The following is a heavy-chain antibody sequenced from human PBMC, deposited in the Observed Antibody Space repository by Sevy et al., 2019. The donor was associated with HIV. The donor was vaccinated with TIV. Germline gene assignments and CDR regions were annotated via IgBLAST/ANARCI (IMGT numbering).Heavy chain of an antibody. V-gene: IGHV3-7*01. Sequence: GGSLRLSCAASGLRFSNYNMNWVRQAPGKGLEWVATMKEDGSERNYVDSVKGRFTISRDNAKNSLYLQMNSLRAEDTAVYYCVREGVGGYSYSLDCWGQGTLVTVSS. D-gene: IGHD5-18*01. J-gene: IGHJ4*02. CDR3: VREGVGGYSYSLDC. CDR2: MKEDGSER. CDR1: GLRFSNYN.